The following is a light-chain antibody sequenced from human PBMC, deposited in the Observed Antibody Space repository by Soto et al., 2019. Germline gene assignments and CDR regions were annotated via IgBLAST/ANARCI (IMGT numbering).Light chain of an antibody. CDR1: QSVNTY. CDR2: DAS. J-gene: IGKJ4*01. Sequence: DIVLTQSPATLSLSPGERATLSCRASQSVNTYLAWYQQKPGQAPRLLIFDASKRATGIPARFSGSGSGTDVTLTIGSREPEDVSVYSCQQRSSWRLTFGGGTKVEIK. V-gene: IGKV3-11*01. CDR3: QQRSSWRLT.